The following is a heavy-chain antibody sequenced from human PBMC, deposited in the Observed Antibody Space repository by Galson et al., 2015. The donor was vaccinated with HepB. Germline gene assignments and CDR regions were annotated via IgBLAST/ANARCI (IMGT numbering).Heavy chain of an antibody. CDR1: GFTFSGYG. J-gene: IGHJ5*02. V-gene: IGHV3-30*03. Sequence: SLRLSCAASGFTFSGYGMHWVRQAPGKGLEWVAVISSDGSNKYYADSVKGRFIISRDNSKSTLYLHMSSLRAEDTAVYYCAGRPAYGSSWYHTIAWGQGSLVTVSS. CDR2: ISSDGSNK. CDR3: AGRPAYGSSWYHTIA. D-gene: IGHD6-13*01.